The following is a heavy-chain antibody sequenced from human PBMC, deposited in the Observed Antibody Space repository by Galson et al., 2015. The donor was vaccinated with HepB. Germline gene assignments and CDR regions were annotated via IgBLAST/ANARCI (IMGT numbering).Heavy chain of an antibody. CDR1: GYTFTSYG. Sequence: SVKVSCKASGYTFTSYGISWVRQAPGQGLEWMGWISAYNGNTNYAQKLQGRVTMTTDTSTSTAYMELRSLRSDDTAVYYCARDPSLMVATSHFDYWGQGTLVTVSS. V-gene: IGHV1-18*01. D-gene: IGHD5-12*01. J-gene: IGHJ4*02. CDR2: ISAYNGNT. CDR3: ARDPSLMVATSHFDY.